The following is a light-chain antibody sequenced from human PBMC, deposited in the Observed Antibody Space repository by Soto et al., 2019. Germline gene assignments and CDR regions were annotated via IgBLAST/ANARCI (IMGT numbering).Light chain of an antibody. V-gene: IGLV1-40*01. CDR1: SSNIGAGYD. Sequence: QSVLTQPPSVSGAPGQRVTISCTGSSSNIGAGYDVHWYQQLPGTAPKLLIYGNSNRPSGVPDRFSGSKSGTSASLAITGXQAXXXADXYCQSYDSSLNGVIFGGGTKLTVL. CDR3: QSYDSSLNGVI. J-gene: IGLJ2*01. CDR2: GNS.